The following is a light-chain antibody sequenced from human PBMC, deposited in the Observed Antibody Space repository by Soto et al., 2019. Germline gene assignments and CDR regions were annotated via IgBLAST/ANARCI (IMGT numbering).Light chain of an antibody. J-gene: IGKJ1*01. CDR1: QSVSRY. CDR2: DAS. V-gene: IGKV3-15*01. Sequence: EIVMTQSPATLSVSPGERATLSCRASQSVSRYLAWYQQRPGQAPRLLIYDASTRATGIPARFSGGGSGTEFPLPISSLQSEDFAVYYCQQYNNWPPWTFGQGTKVEIK. CDR3: QQYNNWPPWT.